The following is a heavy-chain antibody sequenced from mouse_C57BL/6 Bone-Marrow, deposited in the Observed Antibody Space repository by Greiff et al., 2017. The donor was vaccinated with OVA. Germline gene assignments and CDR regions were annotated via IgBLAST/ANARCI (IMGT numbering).Heavy chain of an antibody. CDR1: GFSLTSYG. V-gene: IGHV2-6*01. CDR2: IWGVGST. J-gene: IGHJ3*01. CDR3: ASHDYGSSLVAY. Sequence: QVQLKESGPGLVAPSQSLSITCTVSGFSLTSYGVDWVRQSPGKGLEWLGVIWGVGSTNYNSALNSRLSISKDNSKSQVFLKMNSLQTDDTAMNDWASHDYGSSLVAYWGQGTLVTVSA. D-gene: IGHD1-1*01.